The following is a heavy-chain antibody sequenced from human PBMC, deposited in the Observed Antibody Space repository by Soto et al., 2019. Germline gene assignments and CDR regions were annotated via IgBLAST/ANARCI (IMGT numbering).Heavy chain of an antibody. Sequence: VQLVQSGAEVRKPGESLKISCKASGFTFSSYSLGWVRHMPGKGLQWMGNIFSSDSSAKYSPSFVGQVTISGDRSINTAYLQWSSLKASDTAIYYCGTWRGSSWFDYWGPGTLVTVSS. CDR1: GFTFSSYS. CDR3: GTWRGSSWFDY. V-gene: IGHV5-51*01. D-gene: IGHD2-2*01. CDR2: IFSSDSSA. J-gene: IGHJ4*02.